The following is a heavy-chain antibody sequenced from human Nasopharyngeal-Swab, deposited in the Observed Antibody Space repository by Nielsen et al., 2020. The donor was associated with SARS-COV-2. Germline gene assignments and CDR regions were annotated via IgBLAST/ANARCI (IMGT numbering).Heavy chain of an antibody. D-gene: IGHD4-17*01. CDR3: ARDSDYGDDAFDI. Sequence: GGSLRLSCAASGFTFSDYYMNWVRQAPGKGLEWVSSISSSSSYIYYADSVKGRFTISRDNAKNSLYLQMNSLRAEDTAVYYCARDSDYGDDAFDIWGQGTMVTVSS. CDR2: ISSSSSYI. CDR1: GFTFSDYY. J-gene: IGHJ3*02. V-gene: IGHV3-21*01.